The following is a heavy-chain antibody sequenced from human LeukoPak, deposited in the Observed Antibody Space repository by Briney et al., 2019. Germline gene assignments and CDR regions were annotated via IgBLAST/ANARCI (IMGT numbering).Heavy chain of an antibody. D-gene: IGHD3-3*01. CDR3: ARDGTLRDLEWFSPPFDY. CDR2: INPNSGGT. CDR1: GYTFTDYT. J-gene: IGHJ4*02. Sequence: GASVKVSCKASGYTFTDYTIYWVRQAPGQGLEWMGWINPNSGGTNYAQKFQGRVTMTRDTSISTAYMELSRLRSDDTAVYYCARDGTLRDLEWFSPPFDYWGQGTLVTVSS. V-gene: IGHV1-2*02.